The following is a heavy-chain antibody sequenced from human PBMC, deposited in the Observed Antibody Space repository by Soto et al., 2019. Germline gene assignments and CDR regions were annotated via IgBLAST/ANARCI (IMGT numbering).Heavy chain of an antibody. CDR2: IKSKTDGGTT. J-gene: IGHJ6*02. Sequence: EVQLVESGGGLVKPGGSLRLSCAASGFTFSNAWMNWVRQAPGKGLEWVGRIKSKTDGGTTDYAAPVKGRFTISRDDAKNTLYLQMNSLKTEDTAVYYCTTGLSFADGDYVDGYYYYGMDVWGQGTTVTVSS. V-gene: IGHV3-15*07. CDR3: TTGLSFADGDYVDGYYYYGMDV. D-gene: IGHD4-17*01. CDR1: GFTFSNAW.